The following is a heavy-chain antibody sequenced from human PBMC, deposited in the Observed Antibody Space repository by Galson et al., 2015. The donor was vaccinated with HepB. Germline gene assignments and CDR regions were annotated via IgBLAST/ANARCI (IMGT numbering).Heavy chain of an antibody. D-gene: IGHD3-22*01. CDR2: IDPTDSDT. J-gene: IGHJ1*01. CDR1: GYSFSNYW. CDR3: ARHEAALVYYDSSGPFHH. V-gene: IGHV5-51*01. Sequence: QSGAEVKKPGESLKISCKGSGYSFSNYWIAWVRQMPGKGLEWMGIIDPTDSDTRYSPSFQGQVTISADKSINTAYLQWSSLKASDTAMYYCARHEAALVYYDSSGPFHHWGQGTLVTVSS.